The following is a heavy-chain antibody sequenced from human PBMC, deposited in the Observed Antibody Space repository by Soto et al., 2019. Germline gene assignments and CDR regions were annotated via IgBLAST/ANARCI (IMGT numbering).Heavy chain of an antibody. CDR3: ARGRGPSYYYGSGSYYTHNYYYYYMDV. D-gene: IGHD3-10*01. CDR1: GGSFSGYY. V-gene: IGHV4-34*01. Sequence: SETLSLTCAVYGGSFSGYYWSWIRQPPGKGLEWIGEINHSGSTNYNPSLKSRVTISVDTSKNQFSLKLSSVTAADTAVYYCARGRGPSYYYGSGSYYTHNYYYYYMDVWGKGTTVTVSS. J-gene: IGHJ6*03. CDR2: INHSGST.